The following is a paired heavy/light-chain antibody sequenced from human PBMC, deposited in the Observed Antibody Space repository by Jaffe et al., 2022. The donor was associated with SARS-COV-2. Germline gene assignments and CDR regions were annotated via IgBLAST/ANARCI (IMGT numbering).Light chain of an antibody. CDR2: LGS. CDR1: QSLLHSNGYNY. Sequence: DIVMTQSPLSLPVTPGEPASISCRSSQSLLHSNGYNYLDWYLQKPGQSPQLLIYLGSNRASGVPDRFSGSGSGTDFTLKISRVEAEDVGVYYCMQALQTPDTFGQGTRLEIK. V-gene: IGKV2-28*01. CDR3: MQALQTPDT. J-gene: IGKJ5*01.
Heavy chain of an antibody. CDR2: IIPIFGTA. V-gene: IGHV1-69*01. J-gene: IGHJ6*02. CDR1: GGTFSSYA. Sequence: QVQLVQSGAEVKKPGSSVKVSCKASGGTFSSYAISWVRQAPGQGLEWMGGIIPIFGTANYAQKFQGRVTITADESTSTAYMELSSLRSEDTAVYYCMTGRYAEGSYPLTYGMDVWGQGTTVTVSS. D-gene: IGHD3-9*01. CDR3: MTGRYAEGSYPLTYGMDV.